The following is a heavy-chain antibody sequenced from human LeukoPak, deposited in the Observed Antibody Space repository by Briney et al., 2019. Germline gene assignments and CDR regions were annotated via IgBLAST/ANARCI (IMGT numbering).Heavy chain of an antibody. CDR1: GFTFSSYW. CDR3: ARDRYWGSGYYDNDY. Sequence: GGSLRLSCAASGFTFSSYWMHWVRQAPGKGLVWVSRIKSDGSSTSYAGSVKGRFTISRDTAKNSLSLQMNSLRAEDTAVYYCARDRYWGSGYYDNDYWGQGTLVTVSS. D-gene: IGHD3-22*01. CDR2: IKSDGSST. J-gene: IGHJ4*02. V-gene: IGHV3-74*01.